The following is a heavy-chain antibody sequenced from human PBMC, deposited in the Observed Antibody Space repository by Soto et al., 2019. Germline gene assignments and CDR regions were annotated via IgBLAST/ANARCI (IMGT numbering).Heavy chain of an antibody. Sequence: QLQLQESGPGLVKPSETLSLTCTVSGGSISSSSYYWGWIRQPPGKGLEWIGRIYYSGSTYYNPSRKSRVTISVDTSKNQFSLKLSSVTAADTAVYYCARLIAAVAEGYYDGVDVWGQGTKVTVSS. CDR2: IYYSGST. CDR1: GGSISSSSYY. V-gene: IGHV4-39*01. CDR3: ARLIAAVAEGYYDGVDV. D-gene: IGHD6-13*01. J-gene: IGHJ6*02.